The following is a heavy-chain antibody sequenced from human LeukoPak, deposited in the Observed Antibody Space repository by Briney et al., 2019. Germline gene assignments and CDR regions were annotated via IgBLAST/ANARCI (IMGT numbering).Heavy chain of an antibody. Sequence: GGSLRLSCAASGFTFSSYAMSGVRQAPGKGLEWVSAISGSGGSTYYADSVKGRFTISRDNSKNTLYLQMNSLRAEDTAVYYCAKGSDIQLLSHFDYWGQGTLVTVSS. D-gene: IGHD5-18*01. CDR3: AKGSDIQLLSHFDY. J-gene: IGHJ4*02. CDR2: ISGSGGST. CDR1: GFTFSSYA. V-gene: IGHV3-23*01.